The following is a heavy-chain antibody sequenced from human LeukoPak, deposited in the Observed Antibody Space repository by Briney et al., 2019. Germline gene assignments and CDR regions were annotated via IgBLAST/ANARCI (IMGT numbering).Heavy chain of an antibody. V-gene: IGHV1-69*04. J-gene: IGHJ6*02. CDR2: IIPILGIA. Sequence: ASVKVSCKASGGTFSSYAISWVRQAPRQGLEWMGRIIPILGIANYAQKFQGRVTITADKSTSTAYMELSSLRSEDTAVYYCARDHIAAAGRDMDYYGMDVWGQGTTVTVSS. CDR1: GGTFSSYA. CDR3: ARDHIAAAGRDMDYYGMDV. D-gene: IGHD6-13*01.